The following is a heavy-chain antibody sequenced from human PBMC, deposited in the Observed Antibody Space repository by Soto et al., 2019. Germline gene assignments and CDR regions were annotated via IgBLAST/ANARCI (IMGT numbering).Heavy chain of an antibody. Sequence: PSDTLSLTCTVSGGSISSSSYYWGWIRQPPGKGLEWIGSISYSGSTYYNPSLKSRVTMSVDTSKNQFSLKLSSVTAADTAVYYCARLHGYCISTSCYGYYGMDVWGQGTTVTVSS. CDR1: GGSISSSSYY. V-gene: IGHV4-39*01. J-gene: IGHJ6*02. CDR3: ARLHGYCISTSCYGYYGMDV. D-gene: IGHD2-2*01. CDR2: ISYSGST.